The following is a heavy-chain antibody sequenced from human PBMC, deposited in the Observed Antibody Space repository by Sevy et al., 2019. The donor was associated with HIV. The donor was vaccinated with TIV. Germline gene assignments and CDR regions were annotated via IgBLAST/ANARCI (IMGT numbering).Heavy chain of an antibody. CDR3: ARVSPDPMYSSGFPSYFDY. D-gene: IGHD6-19*01. Sequence: GGYLRLSCAASGFTFSNYSMNWVRQAPGKGLEWVSSISSSSSYIYYADSVKGRFTISRDNAKNSLYLQMNSLRAEDTAVYYCARVSPDPMYSSGFPSYFDYWGQGTLVTVSS. V-gene: IGHV3-21*01. CDR2: ISSSSSYI. J-gene: IGHJ4*02. CDR1: GFTFSNYS.